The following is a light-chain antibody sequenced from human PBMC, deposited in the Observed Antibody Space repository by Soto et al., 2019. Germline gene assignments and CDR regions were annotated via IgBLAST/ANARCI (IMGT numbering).Light chain of an antibody. CDR3: QQYGSSPPIT. J-gene: IGKJ5*01. V-gene: IGKV3-15*01. CDR1: QSVSSN. Sequence: EVVMTQSPATLSVSSGERATLSCRASQSVSSNLAWYQQKPGQAPRLLIYGASTRATGITARFSGSGSGTDFTLTISRLEPEDSAVYYCQQYGSSPPITFGQGTDWR. CDR2: GAS.